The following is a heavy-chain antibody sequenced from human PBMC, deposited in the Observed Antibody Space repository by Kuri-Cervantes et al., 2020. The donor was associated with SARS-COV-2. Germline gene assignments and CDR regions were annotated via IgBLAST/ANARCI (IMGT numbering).Heavy chain of an antibody. CDR1: GFTFSSYW. Sequence: GGSLRLSCAASGFTFSSYWMSWVRQAPGKGLEWVANIKQDGSEKYYVDSVKGRFTISRDNAKNSLYLQMNSLRAEDTAVYYCARDQAVAGTLYFDYWGQGTLVTVSS. CDR2: IKQDGSEK. J-gene: IGHJ4*02. V-gene: IGHV3-7*01. D-gene: IGHD6-19*01. CDR3: ARDQAVAGTLYFDY.